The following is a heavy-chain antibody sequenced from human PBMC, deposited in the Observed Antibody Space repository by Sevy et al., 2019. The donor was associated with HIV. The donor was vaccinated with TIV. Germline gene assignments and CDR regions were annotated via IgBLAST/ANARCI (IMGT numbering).Heavy chain of an antibody. J-gene: IGHJ5*02. CDR2: IIPIFGTA. D-gene: IGHD6-13*01. Sequence: ASVKVSCKASGGTFSSYAISWVRQAPGQGLEWMGGIIPIFGTANYAQKFQGRVTITADESTSTAYMELGSLRSEDTAVYYCARSLSIAAAGKNWFDPWGQGTLVTVSS. CDR3: ARSLSIAAAGKNWFDP. V-gene: IGHV1-69*13. CDR1: GGTFSSYA.